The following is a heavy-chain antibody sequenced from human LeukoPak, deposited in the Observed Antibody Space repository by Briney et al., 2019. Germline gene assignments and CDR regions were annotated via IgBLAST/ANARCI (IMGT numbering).Heavy chain of an antibody. CDR2: ISCDGSNK. CDR3: AKVESYSSSTYYMDV. CDR1: GFTFSTYA. Sequence: PGRSLRLSCAASGFTFSTYAMHWVRQAPGKGLDWVAFISCDGSNKYYADSVKGRFTISRDNSKNTLYLQMNSLRVEDTAVYYCAKVESYSSSTYYMDVWGKGTTVTVSS. D-gene: IGHD6-6*01. J-gene: IGHJ6*03. V-gene: IGHV3-30*04.